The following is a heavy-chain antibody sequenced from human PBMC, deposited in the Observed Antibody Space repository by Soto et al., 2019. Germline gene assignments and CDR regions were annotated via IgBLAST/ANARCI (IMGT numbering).Heavy chain of an antibody. J-gene: IGHJ4*02. CDR2: ITGTGSST. CDR1: GFTFRNYA. CDR3: AKTPNSRLLNS. V-gene: IGHV3-23*01. Sequence: LLESGGGLVQPGESLKLSCAVSGFTFRNYAMSWVRQAPGKGLEWVAGITGTGSSTSYSDSVRGRFTISRDNSKNTLYLLMNSLSAEDTAVYWCAKTPNSRLLNSWGQGALVTVSS. D-gene: IGHD3-9*01.